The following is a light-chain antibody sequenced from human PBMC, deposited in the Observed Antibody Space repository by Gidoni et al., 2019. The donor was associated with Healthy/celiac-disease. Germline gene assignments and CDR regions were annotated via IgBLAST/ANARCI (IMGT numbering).Light chain of an antibody. CDR2: GSS. V-gene: IGKV3-20*01. J-gene: IGKJ4*01. CDR1: QSVSSSY. CDR3: QQYGSSPQT. Sequence: EIVLTQSPGTLSLSPGDRATLSCRASQSVSSSYLAWYQQQPGQAPRLLIYGSSSRATVIPDRFSGSGSGTDFTLTISKLEPEDFAVYYCQQYGSSPQTFGGGTKVEIK.